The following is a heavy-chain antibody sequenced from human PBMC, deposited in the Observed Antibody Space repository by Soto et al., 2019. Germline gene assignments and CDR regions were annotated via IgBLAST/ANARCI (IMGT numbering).Heavy chain of an antibody. Sequence: EVQLVESGGGLVKPGGSLRVSCAASGFSISDSWMSWVRQAPGKGLEWVARIKSKTDGGTTDYAAPVTGRFTISRDDSKNTLSLQMNSLKTEDTALYYGTTYDYIRGDDRVRWAYWGLGTMVTVSS. J-gene: IGHJ4*02. V-gene: IGHV3-15*01. CDR3: TTYDYIRGDDRVRWAY. D-gene: IGHD3-16*01. CDR1: GFSISDSW. CDR2: IKSKTDGGTT.